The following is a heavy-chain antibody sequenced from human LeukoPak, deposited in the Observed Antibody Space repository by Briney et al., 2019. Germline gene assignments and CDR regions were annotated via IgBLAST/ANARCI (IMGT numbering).Heavy chain of an antibody. J-gene: IGHJ4*02. D-gene: IGHD3-3*01. CDR2: ISAYNGNT. CDR1: GYTFTSYG. V-gene: IGHV1-18*01. CDR3: ARDTAILRFLEWLSPFFDY. Sequence: ASVKVSCKASGYTFTSYGISWVRQAPGQGLEWMGWISAYNGNTNCAQKLQGRVTMTTDTSTSTAYMELRSLRSDDTAVYYCARDTAILRFLEWLSPFFDYWGQGTLVTVSS.